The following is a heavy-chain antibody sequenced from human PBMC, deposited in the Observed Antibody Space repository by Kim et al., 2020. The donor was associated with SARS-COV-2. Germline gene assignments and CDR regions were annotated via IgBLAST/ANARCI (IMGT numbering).Heavy chain of an antibody. CDR2: P. D-gene: IGHD6-13*01. V-gene: IGHV4-59*01. J-gene: IGHJ4*02. Sequence: PNYHPSLKSRVTISVDTSKNQFSLKLSSVTAADTAVYYCASSSSSWYSYAWGQGTLVTVSS. CDR3: ASSSSSWYSYA.